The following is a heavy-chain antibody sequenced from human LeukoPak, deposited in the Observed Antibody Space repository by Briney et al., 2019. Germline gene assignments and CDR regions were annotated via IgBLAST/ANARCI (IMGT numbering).Heavy chain of an antibody. CDR1: GFTFDDYA. Sequence: GGSLRLSCAASGFTFDDYAMHWVRQAPGKGLEWVSGISWNSGSIGYADSVKGRFTISRDNAKNSLYLQMNSLRAEDTAVYYCARETQANWFDPWGQGTLVTVSS. CDR2: ISWNSGSI. CDR3: ARETQANWFDP. J-gene: IGHJ5*02. V-gene: IGHV3-9*01.